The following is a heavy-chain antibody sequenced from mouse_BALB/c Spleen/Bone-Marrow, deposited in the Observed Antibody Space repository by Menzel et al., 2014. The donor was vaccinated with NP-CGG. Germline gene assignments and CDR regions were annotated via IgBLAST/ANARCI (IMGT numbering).Heavy chain of an antibody. J-gene: IGHJ4*01. CDR3: ARGLLQYYYAMDY. CDR2: IDPANGNT. Sequence: VQLQQSGPELVKPGASVKLSCTASGFNIKDTYMHWVKQRPEQGLEWIGRIDPANGNTKYDPKFQGKATITADTSSNTAYLQLSSLTSEDTAVYYCARGLLQYYYAMDYWGQGTSVTVSS. CDR1: GFNIKDTY. V-gene: IGHV14-3*02. D-gene: IGHD2-3*01.